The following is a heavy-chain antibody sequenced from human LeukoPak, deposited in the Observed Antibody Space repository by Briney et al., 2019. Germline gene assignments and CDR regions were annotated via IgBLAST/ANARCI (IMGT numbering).Heavy chain of an antibody. D-gene: IGHD2-2*01. CDR3: ARTSWGFNWFDP. CDR1: GGSISSHY. V-gene: IGHV4-59*11. CDR2: IYYSGST. Sequence: SETLSLTCTVSGGSISSHYWSWIRQPPGKGLEWIGYIYYSGSTNYNPSLKSRVTISVDTSKNQFSLKLSSVTATDTAVYYCARTSWGFNWFDPWGQGTLVTVSS. J-gene: IGHJ5*02.